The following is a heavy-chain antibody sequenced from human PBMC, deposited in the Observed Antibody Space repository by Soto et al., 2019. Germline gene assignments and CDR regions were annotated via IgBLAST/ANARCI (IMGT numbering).Heavy chain of an antibody. CDR3: ARDVRIVVVPAAIRIGQHDAFDI. Sequence: QVQLVQSGAEVKKPGASVKVSCKASGYTFTSYYMHWVRQAPGQGLEWMGIINPSGGSTSYAQKFQGRVTMTRDTSTSTVYMELSSLRSEDTAVYYCARDVRIVVVPAAIRIGQHDAFDIWGQGTMVTVSS. CDR2: INPSGGST. CDR1: GYTFTSYY. D-gene: IGHD2-2*01. V-gene: IGHV1-46*03. J-gene: IGHJ3*02.